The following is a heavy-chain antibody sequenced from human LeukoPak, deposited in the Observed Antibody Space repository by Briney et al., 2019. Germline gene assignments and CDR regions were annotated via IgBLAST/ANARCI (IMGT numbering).Heavy chain of an antibody. Sequence: GASVKVSCKASGYTFTGFYIHWVRQAPGQGLEWMAWINPRNGGSHSAQKFQGRVTLTRDTSISTAYMEMRKLTSDDTAFYYCARGRIAAAGAFDYWGQGARVTVSS. CDR1: GYTFTGFY. V-gene: IGHV1-2*02. J-gene: IGHJ4*02. CDR3: ARGRIAAAGAFDY. D-gene: IGHD6-13*01. CDR2: INPRNGGS.